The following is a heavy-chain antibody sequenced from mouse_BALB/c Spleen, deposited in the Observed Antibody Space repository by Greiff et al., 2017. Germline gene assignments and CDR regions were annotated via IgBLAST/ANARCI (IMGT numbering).Heavy chain of an antibody. CDR1: GYTFTSYW. Sequence: QVQLQQPGAELVKPGASVKLSCKASGYTFTSYWMHWVKQRPGQGLEWIGEINPSNGRTNYNEKFKSKATLTVDKSSSTAYMQLSSLTSEDSAVYYCARGDYEAMDYWGQGTSVTVSS. J-gene: IGHJ4*01. V-gene: IGHV1S81*02. CDR2: INPSNGRT. CDR3: ARGDYEAMDY.